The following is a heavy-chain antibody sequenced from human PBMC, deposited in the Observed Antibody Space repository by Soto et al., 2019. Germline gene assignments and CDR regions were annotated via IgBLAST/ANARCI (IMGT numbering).Heavy chain of an antibody. CDR3: VMVDNYVTPTPQDV. CDR1: GYIFVNYG. D-gene: IGHD3-16*01. Sequence: QVQLVQSGDEVKKPGASVKVSCKASGYIFVNYGIAWVRQAPGQGLEWMGWISPYTGNTHSATKVQGRLTMTTDTSQSTAYMELGSLTSEDTDVYYCVMVDNYVTPTPQDVWGQGTTVTVSS. J-gene: IGHJ6*02. CDR2: ISPYTGNT. V-gene: IGHV1-18*01.